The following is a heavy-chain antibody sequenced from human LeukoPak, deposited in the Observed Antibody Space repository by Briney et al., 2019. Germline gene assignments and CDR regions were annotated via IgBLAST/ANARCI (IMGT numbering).Heavy chain of an antibody. Sequence: SETLSLTCTVSGGSISSSSYYWGWIRQPPGKGLEGIGSIYYSGITYYNPSLKSRVTISVDTSKNQFSLKLRSVTAADTAVYYCARVSYDSSGVWANNDAFDIWGQGTMVTVSS. CDR2: IYYSGIT. D-gene: IGHD3-22*01. J-gene: IGHJ3*02. CDR1: GGSISSSSYY. CDR3: ARVSYDSSGVWANNDAFDI. V-gene: IGHV4-39*07.